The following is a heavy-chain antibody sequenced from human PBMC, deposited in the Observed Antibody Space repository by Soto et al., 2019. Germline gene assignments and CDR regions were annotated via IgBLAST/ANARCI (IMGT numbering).Heavy chain of an antibody. J-gene: IGHJ4*02. D-gene: IGHD5-12*01. V-gene: IGHV3-33*01. CDR2: IWYDGSNK. CDR1: GFTFSSYG. CDR3: ARDLSGYEDY. Sequence: QVQLVESGGGVVQPGRSLRLSCAASGFTFSSYGMHWVRQAPGKGLEWVAVIWYDGSNKYYADSVKGRFTISRDNSKNTLYLKTNSLRAEDTAVYYCARDLSGYEDYWGQGTLVIVSS.